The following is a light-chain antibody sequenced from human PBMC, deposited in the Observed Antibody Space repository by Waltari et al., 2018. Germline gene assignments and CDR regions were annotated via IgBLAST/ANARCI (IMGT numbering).Light chain of an antibody. CDR2: HVT. V-gene: IGLV2-11*01. Sequence: SALTQPRSVSGSPGQSVTIACTGTTSDVGGYNYVSWYQHHPGKAPKLMIFHVTQRPAGVPDIFSGSKSANTASPTITGLQAEDEAAYYCCSFAGTYTWVFGGGTKVTVL. J-gene: IGLJ3*02. CDR1: TSDVGGYNY. CDR3: CSFAGTYTWV.